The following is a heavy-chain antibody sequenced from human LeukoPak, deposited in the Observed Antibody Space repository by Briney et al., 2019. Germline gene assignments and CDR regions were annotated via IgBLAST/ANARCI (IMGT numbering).Heavy chain of an antibody. V-gene: IGHV3-11*01. CDR2: LSNIGTSI. CDR1: GFTFNDYY. CDR3: ATLTGYYLDAFDI. D-gene: IGHD3-9*01. J-gene: IGHJ3*02. Sequence: PGGSLRLSCSASGFTFNDYYMGWIRQSPGKGLEWVSYLSNIGTSIYYADSVKGRFTVSRDNARNSLFLQMNSLRAEDTAVYYCATLTGYYLDAFDIWGQGTMVTVSS.